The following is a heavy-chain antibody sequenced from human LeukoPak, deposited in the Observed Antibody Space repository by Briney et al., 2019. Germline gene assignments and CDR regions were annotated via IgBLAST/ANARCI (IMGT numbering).Heavy chain of an antibody. Sequence: GGSLRLSCAASGFTFSSYWTNWARQAPGKGLEWVSYISGTGSTIYYADSVKGRFTISRDNAKNSLYLQMNSLRDEDTAVYYCAREQYGDYANDYWGQGTLVTVSS. J-gene: IGHJ4*02. CDR2: ISGTGSTI. CDR3: AREQYGDYANDY. D-gene: IGHD4-17*01. CDR1: GFTFSSYW. V-gene: IGHV3-48*02.